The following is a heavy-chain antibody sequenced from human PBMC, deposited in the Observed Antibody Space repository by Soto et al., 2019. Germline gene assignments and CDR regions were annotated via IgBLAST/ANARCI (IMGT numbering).Heavy chain of an antibody. Sequence: GPLRLSYAASGFTFSSDSMNLVRQAPGKGLEWVSSISNSSSYIYYADSVKGRLTISRDSAKNSLYLQMNSLRAEDTDVYYCARDRYGDLSFDYWGQGTLVTVSS. J-gene: IGHJ4*02. D-gene: IGHD4-17*01. CDR1: GFTFSSDS. V-gene: IGHV3-21*01. CDR2: ISNSSSYI. CDR3: ARDRYGDLSFDY.